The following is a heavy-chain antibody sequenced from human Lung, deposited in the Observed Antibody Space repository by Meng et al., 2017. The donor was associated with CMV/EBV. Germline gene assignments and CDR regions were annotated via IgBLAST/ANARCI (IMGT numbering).Heavy chain of an antibody. D-gene: IGHD6-13*01. Sequence: GEXXKISCAASGFTFSSYAMSWVRQAPGKGLEWVSAISGSGGSTYYADSVKGRFTISRDNSKNTLYLQMNSLRAEDTAVYYCAKYIAAAGILSVYFDYWGQGXLVTVSS. V-gene: IGHV3-23*01. CDR1: GFTFSSYA. CDR3: AKYIAAAGILSVYFDY. J-gene: IGHJ4*02. CDR2: ISGSGGST.